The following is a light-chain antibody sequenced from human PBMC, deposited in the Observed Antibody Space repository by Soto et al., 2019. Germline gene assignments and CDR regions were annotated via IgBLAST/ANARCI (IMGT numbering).Light chain of an antibody. J-gene: IGKJ5*01. CDR3: QQYEIYPIT. Sequence: DIQMTQSPSTLSASVGDRVTITCRASQPINSWLAWYQQKPGKAPKLLFYKASSLERGVPSRFSGSGSGTEFTLTSSSLQPDDFAAYYCQQYEIYPITFGQGTRLEIK. CDR1: QPINSW. CDR2: KAS. V-gene: IGKV1-5*03.